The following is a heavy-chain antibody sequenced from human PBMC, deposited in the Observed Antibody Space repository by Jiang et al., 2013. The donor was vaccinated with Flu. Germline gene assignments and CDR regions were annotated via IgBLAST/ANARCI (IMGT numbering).Heavy chain of an antibody. D-gene: IGHD5-24*01. Sequence: KPSETLSLTCTVSGGSINTNNYWGWIRQPPGKGLEWIAGIHYTGSTYYKSSLRSRVTISMDTSKNQFSLSLNSVTAADTAVYYCARHGQWLIRLDYWGQGTLVTVSS. V-gene: IGHV4-39*01. CDR3: ARHGQWLIRLDY. J-gene: IGHJ4*02. CDR2: IHYTGST. CDR1: GGSINTNNY.